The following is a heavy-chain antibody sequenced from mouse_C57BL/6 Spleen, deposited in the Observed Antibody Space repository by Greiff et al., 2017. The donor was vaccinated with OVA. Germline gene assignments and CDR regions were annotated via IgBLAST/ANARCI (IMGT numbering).Heavy chain of an antibody. Sequence: VQLQQSGAELVKPGASVKMSCKASGYTFTSYWITWVKQRPGQGLEWIGDIYPGSGSTNYNEKLQSKATLTVDTSSSTAYMQLSSLTSEDSAVYDCARRVLNCDGFDYWGQGTTLTVSS. D-gene: IGHD4-1*01. V-gene: IGHV1-55*01. J-gene: IGHJ2*01. CDR1: GYTFTSYW. CDR2: IYPGSGST. CDR3: ARRVLNCDGFDY.